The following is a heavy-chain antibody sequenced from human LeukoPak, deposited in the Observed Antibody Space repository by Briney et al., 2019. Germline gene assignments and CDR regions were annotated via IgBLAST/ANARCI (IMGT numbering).Heavy chain of an antibody. CDR2: MNPNSGNT. CDR3: AREARYSSSYAFDI. J-gene: IGHJ3*02. CDR1: GYTFTSYD. D-gene: IGHD6-13*01. V-gene: IGHV1-8*01. Sequence: AASVTVSCKASGYTFTSYDINWVRQATGQGLEWMGWMNPNSGNTGYAQKFQGRVTMTRNTSISTAYMELSSLRSEDTAVYYCAREARYSSSYAFDIWGQGTMVTVSS.